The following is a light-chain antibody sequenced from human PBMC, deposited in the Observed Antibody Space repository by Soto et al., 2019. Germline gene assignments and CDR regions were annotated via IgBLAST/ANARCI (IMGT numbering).Light chain of an antibody. V-gene: IGKV1-5*03. CDR3: QQFNSYWWT. Sequence: DIQMTQSPSTLSASVGERVTITCRASQSVSHFLAWYQRKPGKAPKLLIYKASTLESGVPARFSGSGSGTEFTLTISSLQPDDFGTYYCQQFNSYWWTFGQGTKLEIK. J-gene: IGKJ1*01. CDR1: QSVSHF. CDR2: KAS.